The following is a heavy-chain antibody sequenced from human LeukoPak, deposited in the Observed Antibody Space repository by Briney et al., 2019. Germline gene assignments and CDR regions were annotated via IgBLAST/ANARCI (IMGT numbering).Heavy chain of an antibody. V-gene: IGHV3-30*03. CDR2: ISYDGSNI. D-gene: IGHD3-22*01. Sequence: GGSLRLSCAASGFTFSTYGMHWVRQAPGKGLEWVAVISYDGSNIYYADSVRGRFTISRDNSRDTLSLQMNSLKTEDTAVYYCTRRASDGSSGHFDYWGQGTLVTVRS. CDR1: GFTFSTYG. CDR3: TRRASDGSSGHFDY. J-gene: IGHJ4*02.